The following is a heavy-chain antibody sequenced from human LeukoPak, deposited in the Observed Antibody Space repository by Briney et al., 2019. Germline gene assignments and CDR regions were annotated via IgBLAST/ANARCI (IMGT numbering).Heavy chain of an antibody. CDR2: IWYDGSNK. Sequence: GGSLRLSCAASGFTFSSYGMHWVRQAPGKGLEWVAVIWYDGSNKYYADSVKGRFTISRDNSKNTLYLQMNSLRAEDTAVYYCAKDRSSGGNWFDPWGQGTLVTVSS. J-gene: IGHJ5*02. CDR3: AKDRSSGGNWFDP. CDR1: GFTFSSYG. D-gene: IGHD6-19*01. V-gene: IGHV3-30*02.